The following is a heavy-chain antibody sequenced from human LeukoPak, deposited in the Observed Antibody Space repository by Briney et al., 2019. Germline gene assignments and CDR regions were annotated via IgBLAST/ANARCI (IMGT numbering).Heavy chain of an antibody. CDR1: GFAFRDYG. J-gene: IGHJ4*02. CDR3: AKEKGGGLPSDY. D-gene: IGHD1-26*01. Sequence: GGSLRLSCSASGFAFRDYGMAWVRHAPGKGLDFVTAVDAKGDATFYADSVKGRFTVSRDNSKNTFFLQMNSLRTEDTAVYYCAKEKGGGLPSDYWGQGTLITVSS. V-gene: IGHV3-23*01. CDR2: VDAKGDAT.